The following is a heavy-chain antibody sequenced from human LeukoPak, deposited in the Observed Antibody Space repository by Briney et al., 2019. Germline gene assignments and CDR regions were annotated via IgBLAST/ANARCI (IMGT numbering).Heavy chain of an antibody. D-gene: IGHD4-23*01. CDR1: GFTFSSYA. Sequence: GGSLRLSCAASGFTFSSYAMHWVRQAPGKGLEWVAVISYDGSNKYYADSVKGRFTISRDNSKNTLYLQMNSLRAEDTAVHYCARGTVVTPSDYWGQGTLVTVSS. J-gene: IGHJ4*02. CDR2: ISYDGSNK. V-gene: IGHV3-30-3*01. CDR3: ARGTVVTPSDY.